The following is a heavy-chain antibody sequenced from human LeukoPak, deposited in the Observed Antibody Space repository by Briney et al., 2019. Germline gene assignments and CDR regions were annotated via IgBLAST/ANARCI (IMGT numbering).Heavy chain of an antibody. CDR2: IYTSGST. D-gene: IGHD3-10*01. V-gene: IGHV4-4*07. CDR1: GGSISTYY. Sequence: SETLSLTCTVSGGSISTYYWSWIRQPAGKGLEYIGRIYTSGSTNYNPSLKSRVTMSVDTSKNQFSLKLSSVTAADTAVYYCARDSPYYYGSGSATYYMDVWGKGTTVTISS. CDR3: ARDSPYYYGSGSATYYMDV. J-gene: IGHJ6*03.